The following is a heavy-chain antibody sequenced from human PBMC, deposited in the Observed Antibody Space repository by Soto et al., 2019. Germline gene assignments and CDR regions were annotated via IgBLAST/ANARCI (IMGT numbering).Heavy chain of an antibody. CDR2: IKQAGSQN. V-gene: IGHV3-7*01. Sequence: EVQLVESGGGLVQPGGSLRLSCAASGFTFSNYWMSWVRQAPGKGLEWVANIKQAGSQNYYEDSVKGRFTNSRDKTNNSFYLQRSSLRAEYYCVYYCARGHINGLYFDFWGQGTLVTVSS. D-gene: IGHD6-19*01. CDR1: GFTFSNYW. J-gene: IGHJ5*01. CDR3: ARGHINGLYFDF.